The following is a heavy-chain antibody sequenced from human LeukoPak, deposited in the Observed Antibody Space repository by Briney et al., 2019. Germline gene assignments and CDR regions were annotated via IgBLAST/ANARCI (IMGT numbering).Heavy chain of an antibody. Sequence: GGSLRLSCTASGFIFSNYGMNWVRQAPGKGLEWISYISSSGRTTNYADSVKGRFTISRDNAKNSLYLQMNSLKDGDTAVYYCATSGTYRFDYWGQGTLVTVSS. CDR2: ISSSGRTT. CDR1: GFIFSNYG. V-gene: IGHV3-48*02. D-gene: IGHD1-26*01. J-gene: IGHJ4*02. CDR3: ATSGTYRFDY.